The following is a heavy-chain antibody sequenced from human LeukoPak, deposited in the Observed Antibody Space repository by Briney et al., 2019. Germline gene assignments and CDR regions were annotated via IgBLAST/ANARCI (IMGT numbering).Heavy chain of an antibody. CDR3: AKDYGYSSSWYDY. Sequence: GGSLRLSCAASGFTFSSYGMHWVRQAPGKGLEWVSTISWNSASVGYVDSVKGRFTISRDNAKKTLYLQMNSLRPEDTALYYCAKDYGYSSSWYDYWGQGTLVTVSS. CDR1: GFTFSSYG. CDR2: ISWNSASV. V-gene: IGHV3-9*01. J-gene: IGHJ4*02. D-gene: IGHD6-13*01.